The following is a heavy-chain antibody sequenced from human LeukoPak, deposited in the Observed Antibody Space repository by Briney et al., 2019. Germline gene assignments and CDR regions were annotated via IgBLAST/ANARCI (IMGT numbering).Heavy chain of an antibody. V-gene: IGHV3-30-3*01. D-gene: IGHD5-12*01. J-gene: IGHJ4*02. Sequence: GRSLRLSCAASGFTFSSYAMHWVRQAPGKGLEWVAVISYDGSNKYYADSVKGRFTISRDNSKNTLYLQMNSLRAEDTAVYYCARGNFGYSGYDYGDYEDYWGQGTPVTVSS. CDR3: ARGNFGYSGYDYGDYEDY. CDR2: ISYDGSNK. CDR1: GFTFSSYA.